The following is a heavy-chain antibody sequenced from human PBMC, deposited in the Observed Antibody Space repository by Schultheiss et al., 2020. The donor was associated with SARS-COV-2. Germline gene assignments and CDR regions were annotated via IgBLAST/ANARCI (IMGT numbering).Heavy chain of an antibody. CDR1: GGSISSGGYY. D-gene: IGHD6-6*01. V-gene: IGHV4-61*08. CDR3: ARDPKYSSSSL. Sequence: SETLSLTCTVSGGSISSGGYYWSWIRQPPGKGLEWIGYTYYSGSTNYNPSLKSRVTISVDTSKSQFSLKLSSVTAADTAVYYCARDPKYSSSSLWGQGTLVTVSS. CDR2: TYYSGST. J-gene: IGHJ4*02.